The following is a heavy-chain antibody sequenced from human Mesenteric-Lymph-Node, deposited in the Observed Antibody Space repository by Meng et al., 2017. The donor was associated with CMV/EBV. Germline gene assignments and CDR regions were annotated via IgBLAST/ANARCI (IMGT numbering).Heavy chain of an antibody. J-gene: IGHJ4*02. CDR3: ARNFTITSDY. CDR1: GYTITTYG. CDR2: ISAYNVYT. Sequence: VSCKASGYTITTYGVSWVRQAPGQGLEWMGYISAYNVYTNYAQNFRGRITMTTDTSTNTAHLELTSLTSDDTAVYYCARNFTITSDYWGQGTLVTVSS. V-gene: IGHV1-18*01.